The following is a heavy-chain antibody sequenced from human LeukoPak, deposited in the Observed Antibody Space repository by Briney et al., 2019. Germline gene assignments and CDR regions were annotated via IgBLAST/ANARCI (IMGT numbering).Heavy chain of an antibody. CDR2: IWYDGSNK. V-gene: IGHV3-33*08. J-gene: IGHJ4*02. CDR3: ARGNSGYSYGYGTYYFDY. CDR1: GFTFSSYA. D-gene: IGHD5-18*01. Sequence: GGSLRLSCAASGFTFSSYAMSWVRQAPGKGLEWVAVIWYDGSNKYYADSVKGRFTISRDNSKNTLYLQMNSLRAEDTAVYYCARGNSGYSYGYGTYYFDYWGQGTLVTVSS.